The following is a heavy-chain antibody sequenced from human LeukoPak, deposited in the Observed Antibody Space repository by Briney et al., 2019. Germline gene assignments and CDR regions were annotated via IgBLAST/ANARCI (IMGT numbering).Heavy chain of an antibody. Sequence: ASVKVSCKASGYTFTGYYMHWVRQAPGQGLEWMGWINPNSGGTNYAQKFQGRVTMTRDTSISTAYMELSRLRSDDTAVYYCARDSRSDYVWGSYRQNWFDPWGQGTLVTVSS. D-gene: IGHD3-16*02. CDR3: ARDSRSDYVWGSYRQNWFDP. J-gene: IGHJ5*02. CDR2: INPNSGGT. CDR1: GYTFTGYY. V-gene: IGHV1-2*02.